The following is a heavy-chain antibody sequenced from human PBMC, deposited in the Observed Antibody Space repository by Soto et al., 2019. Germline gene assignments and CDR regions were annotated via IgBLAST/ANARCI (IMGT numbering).Heavy chain of an antibody. V-gene: IGHV1-18*01. Sequence: QVQLVQSGAEVKKPGASVKVSCKASGYTFTSYGISWVRQAPGQGLEWMGWISAYNGNTNYAQKLQGRVTMTTDTSTSTPYMELRSLRSDDTAVYYCARELTGIAAIRGYYYYGMDVWGQGTTVTVSS. CDR1: GYTFTSYG. D-gene: IGHD6-13*01. J-gene: IGHJ6*02. CDR2: ISAYNGNT. CDR3: ARELTGIAAIRGYYYYGMDV.